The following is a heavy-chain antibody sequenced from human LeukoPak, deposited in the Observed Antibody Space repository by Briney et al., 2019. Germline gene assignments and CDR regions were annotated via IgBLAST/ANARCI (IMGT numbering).Heavy chain of an antibody. CDR1: GGSISSSNW. Sequence: PSGTLSLTCAVSGGSISSSNWWSWVHQPPGKGLDWTGEIYHSGSTNYNPSLKSRVTISVDKSKNQFSLKLSSVTAADTAVYYCASREDIVVVPAAFDYWGQGTLVTVSS. V-gene: IGHV4-4*02. D-gene: IGHD2-2*01. CDR3: ASREDIVVVPAAFDY. J-gene: IGHJ4*02. CDR2: IYHSGST.